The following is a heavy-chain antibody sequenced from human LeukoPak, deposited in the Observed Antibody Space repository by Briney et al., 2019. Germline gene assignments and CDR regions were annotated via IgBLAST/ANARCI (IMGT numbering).Heavy chain of an antibody. J-gene: IGHJ4*02. Sequence: GGSLRLSCAASGFTFSSYWMSWVRQAPGKGLEWVANIKEDGSNKYYVDSVKGRLTISRDNAEKSLYLQMDSLRGEDTAVYYCTRDSDMVRGVYYFDYWGQGTLVTVSS. D-gene: IGHD3-10*01. V-gene: IGHV3-7*01. CDR2: IKEDGSNK. CDR1: GFTFSSYW. CDR3: TRDSDMVRGVYYFDY.